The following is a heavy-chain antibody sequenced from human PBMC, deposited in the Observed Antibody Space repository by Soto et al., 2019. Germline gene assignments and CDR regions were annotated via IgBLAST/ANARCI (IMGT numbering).Heavy chain of an antibody. J-gene: IGHJ4*02. CDR1: GGTFSSYT. CDR2: IIPILGIA. CDR3: ASRAYCGGDCYPDY. V-gene: IGHV1-69*02. Sequence: QVQLVQSGAEVKKPGSSVKVSCKASGGTFSSYTISWVRQAPGQGLEWMGRIIPILGIANYAQKFQGRVTITADKSTSTAYKELSSLRSEDTAVYYCASRAYCGGDCYPDYWGQGTLVTVSS. D-gene: IGHD2-21*02.